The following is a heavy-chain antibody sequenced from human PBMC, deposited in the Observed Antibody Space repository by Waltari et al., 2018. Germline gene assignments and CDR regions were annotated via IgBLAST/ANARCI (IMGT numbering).Heavy chain of an antibody. CDR1: GYTFTSYG. V-gene: IGHV1-18*01. Sequence: QVQLVQSGAEVKKPGASVKVSCKASGYTFTSYGISWVRQAPGEGLEWMGWISGYSGNTDYAQNRQGRVTVTIDTSTRTAYMELRSLRSDDTAVYYCARGDDILTGDYKGLDYWGQGTLVTVSS. CDR2: ISGYSGNT. J-gene: IGHJ4*02. CDR3: ARGDDILTGDYKGLDY. D-gene: IGHD3-9*01.